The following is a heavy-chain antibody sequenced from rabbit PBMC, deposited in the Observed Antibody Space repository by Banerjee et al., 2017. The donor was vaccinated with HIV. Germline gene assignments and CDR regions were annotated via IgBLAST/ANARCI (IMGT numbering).Heavy chain of an antibody. V-gene: IGHV1S45*01. D-gene: IGHD4-2*01. J-gene: IGHJ6*01. CDR2: INTSSGNT. Sequence: QEQLEESGGDLVKPEGSLTLTCTASGFSFSNGYVMCWVRQAPGKGLEWIACINTSSGNTVYATWAKGRFTISKTSWTTVTLQMTSLTAADTATYFCARDAGGGGWDLDLWGPGTLVTDS. CDR1: GFSFSNGYV. CDR3: ARDAGGGGWDLDL.